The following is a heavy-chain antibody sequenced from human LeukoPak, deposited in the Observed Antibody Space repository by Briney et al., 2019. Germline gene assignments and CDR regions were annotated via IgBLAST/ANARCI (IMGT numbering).Heavy chain of an antibody. CDR2: IYYSGGT. V-gene: IGHV4-39*01. D-gene: IGHD6-6*01. CDR3: ARGYASSSGGYYYYGMDV. J-gene: IGHJ6*02. Sequence: SETLSLTCTVSGGSISNSAYYWGWIRQPPGEGLEWIGSIYYSGGTYYNPSLKSRGTISVDTSKNQLSLKLSSVTAADTAVYYCARGYASSSGGYYYYGMDVWGQGTTVTVSS. CDR1: GGSISNSAYY.